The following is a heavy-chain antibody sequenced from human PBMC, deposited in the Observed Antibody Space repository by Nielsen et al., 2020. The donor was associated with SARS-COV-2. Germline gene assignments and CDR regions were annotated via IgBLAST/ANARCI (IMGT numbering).Heavy chain of an antibody. V-gene: IGHV4-4*07. J-gene: IGHJ4*02. D-gene: IGHD3-3*01. CDR3: ARGSDEGLAL. Sequence: SETLSLTCTVSGDSINGYYWNWIRQPAGKGLEWIGRVYNSVTTNYNPSLKSRVTISVDTSRNQFSLKLTSVTAADTAVYYCARGSDEGLALWGQGTLVTVSS. CDR1: GDSINGYY. CDR2: VYNSVTT.